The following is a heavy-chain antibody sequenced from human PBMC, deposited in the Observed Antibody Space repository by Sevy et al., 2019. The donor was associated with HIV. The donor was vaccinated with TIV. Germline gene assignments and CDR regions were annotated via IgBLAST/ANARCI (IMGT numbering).Heavy chain of an antibody. CDR1: GGSITSLY. CDR3: AGENAWGRGYS. V-gene: IGHV4-59*08. J-gene: IGHJ4*02. D-gene: IGHD1-26*01. Sequence: SETLSLTCTVSGGSITSLYWNWIRQPPGKGLGWIANIYYNGHSNYNPTLKSRVTLSLDTSKNQFSLRLSSVTAADAAMYYCAGENAWGRGYSWGQGTLVTVSS. CDR2: IYYNGHS.